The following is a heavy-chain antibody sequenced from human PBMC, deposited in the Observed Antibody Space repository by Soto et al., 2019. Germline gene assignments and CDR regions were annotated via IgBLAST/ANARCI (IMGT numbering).Heavy chain of an antibody. D-gene: IGHD2-15*01. V-gene: IGHV4-30-4*01. Sequence: SETLSLTCSVSGDSISNLDYFWAWIRQPPGQALEYIGYIYKSATTYYNPSFESRVAISVDTSKSQFSLNVASVTAADTAVYFCARGRYCLTGRCFPNWFDSWGQGALVTVSS. CDR1: GDSISNLDYF. CDR3: ARGRYCLTGRCFPNWFDS. J-gene: IGHJ5*01. CDR2: IYKSATT.